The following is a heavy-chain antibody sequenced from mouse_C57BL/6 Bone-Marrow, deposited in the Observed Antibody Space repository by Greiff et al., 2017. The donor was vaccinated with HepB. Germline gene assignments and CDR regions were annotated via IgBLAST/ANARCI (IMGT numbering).Heavy chain of an antibody. D-gene: IGHD4-1*02. CDR1: GYSITSGYY. V-gene: IGHV3-6*01. Sequence: EVQLQESGPGLVKPSQSLSLTCSVTGYSITSGYYWNWIRQFPGNKLEWMGYISYDGSNNYNPSLKNRISITRDTSKNQFFLKLNSLTTEDTATYDCARGGTTGTHDWYFDVWGTGTTVTVSS. CDR2: ISYDGSN. CDR3: ARGGTTGTHDWYFDV. J-gene: IGHJ1*03.